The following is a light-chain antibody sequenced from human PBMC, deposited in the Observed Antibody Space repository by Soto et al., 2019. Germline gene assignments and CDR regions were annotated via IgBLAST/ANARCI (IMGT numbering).Light chain of an antibody. J-gene: IGKJ2*01. CDR2: DAS. CDR3: QQYDNLPYT. V-gene: IGKV1-33*01. CDR1: QDINNY. Sequence: DIQMTQSPSSLSASVGDRVTITCQASQDINNYLNWYQQKPGKAPKLLLYDASNLETGVPSRFSGSGSATEFTFTISRLQPEDIATYYWQQYDNLPYTFGPGTKLEIK.